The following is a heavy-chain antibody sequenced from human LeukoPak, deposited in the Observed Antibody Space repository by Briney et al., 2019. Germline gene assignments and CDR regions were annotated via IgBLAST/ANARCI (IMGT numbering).Heavy chain of an antibody. CDR3: AREFDSSGPSWYYFDY. D-gene: IGHD3-22*01. CDR1: GGSISSGGYY. J-gene: IGHJ4*02. CDR2: IYYSGST. Sequence: SETLSLTCTVSGGSISSGGYYWSWIRQHPGKGLEWIGYIYYSGSTYYNPSLKSRVTISVDTSKNQFSLKLSSVTAADTAVYYRAREFDSSGPSWYYFDYWGQGTLVTVSS. V-gene: IGHV4-31*03.